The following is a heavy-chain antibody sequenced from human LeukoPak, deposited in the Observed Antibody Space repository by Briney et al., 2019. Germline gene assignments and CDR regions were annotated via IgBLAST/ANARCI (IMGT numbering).Heavy chain of an antibody. CDR3: ARDPGFGFDTSGYYYFDY. D-gene: IGHD3-3*01. J-gene: IGHJ4*02. Sequence: PGGALRLSCAASGFPFSSYNMHWVRHAPGKGLEWLSCISSSSSYMYYAASIKGRFTISKDNAKNSLFLQLNSLRDDDTAVYYCARDPGFGFDTSGYYYFDYWGQGALVTVS. CDR1: GFPFSSYN. CDR2: ISSSSSYM. V-gene: IGHV3-21*01.